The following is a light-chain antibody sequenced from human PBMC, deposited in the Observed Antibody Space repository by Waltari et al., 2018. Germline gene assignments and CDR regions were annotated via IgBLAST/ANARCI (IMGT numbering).Light chain of an antibody. CDR2: DAT. V-gene: IGKV1D-8*02. Sequence: IWMTQSPSLVSASIGDRVTISCRMSQDIRIYFGWYQQKAGKAPVLLLYDATTLQSGVPSRFSGSGSGTDFTLTISRLQSEDFATYYCQQYYNFPWTFGQGTTVEIK. CDR3: QQYYNFPWT. J-gene: IGKJ1*01. CDR1: QDIRIY.